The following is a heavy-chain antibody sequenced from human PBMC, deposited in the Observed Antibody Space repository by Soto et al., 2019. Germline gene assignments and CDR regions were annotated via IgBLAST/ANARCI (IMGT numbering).Heavy chain of an antibody. CDR3: ARDHLGYCSGGSCNDY. CDR2: IYYSGST. J-gene: IGHJ4*02. Sequence: QVQLQESGPGLVKPSQTLSLTCTVSGGSISSGGYYWSWIRQHPGKGLEWIGYIYYSGSTYYNPSLKSRVTIPVDTSKNQFSLKLSSVTAADTAVYYCARDHLGYCSGGSCNDYWGQGTLVTVSS. CDR1: GGSISSGGYY. V-gene: IGHV4-31*03. D-gene: IGHD2-15*01.